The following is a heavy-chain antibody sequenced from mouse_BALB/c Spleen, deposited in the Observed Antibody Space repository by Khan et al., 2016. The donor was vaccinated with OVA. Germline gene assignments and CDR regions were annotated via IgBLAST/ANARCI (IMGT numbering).Heavy chain of an antibody. V-gene: IGHV9-3-1*01. D-gene: IGHD2-1*01. J-gene: IGHJ2*01. Sequence: QIQLVQSGPELKKPGETVKISCKASGYTFTNYGMNWVKEAPGKGLKWMGWINTYTGEPTYADDFKGRFAFSLETSASTAYLQINNLKNEDTATYFCAGMDGNYNFDYWGQGTTRTVSS. CDR3: AGMDGNYNFDY. CDR2: INTYTGEP. CDR1: GYTFTNYG.